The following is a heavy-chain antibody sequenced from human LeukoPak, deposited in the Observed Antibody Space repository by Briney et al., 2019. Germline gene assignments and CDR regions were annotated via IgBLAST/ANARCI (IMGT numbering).Heavy chain of an antibody. CDR3: AKDLSGSYSPFDY. D-gene: IGHD1-26*01. CDR1: GFTFDDYA. CDR2: ISWNSGSI. Sequence: GRSLRLSCAASGFTFDDYAMHWVRQAPGKGLEWVSGISWNSGSIGYADSVKGRFTISRDNSKNTLYLQMNSLRAEGTAVYYCAKDLSGSYSPFDYWGQGTLVTVSS. J-gene: IGHJ4*02. V-gene: IGHV3-9*01.